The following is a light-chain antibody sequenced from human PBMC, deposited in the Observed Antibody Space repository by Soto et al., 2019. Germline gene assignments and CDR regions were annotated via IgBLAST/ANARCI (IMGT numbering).Light chain of an antibody. CDR2: DVS. J-gene: IGLJ7*01. V-gene: IGLV2-14*01. CDR1: SSDVGGYNY. Sequence: QSALTQPASVSGSPGQSITISCTGTSSDVGGYNYVSWYQQYPAKAPKLLIYDVSSRPSGVSNRFSGSKSGNTASLTISGLQAEDEADYYCSSYTRSSTPCVFGGGTKLTVL. CDR3: SSYTRSSTPCV.